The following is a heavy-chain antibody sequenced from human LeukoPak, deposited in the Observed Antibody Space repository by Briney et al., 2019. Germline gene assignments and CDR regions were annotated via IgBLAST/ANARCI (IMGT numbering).Heavy chain of an antibody. J-gene: IGHJ5*02. V-gene: IGHV1-8*01. Sequence: ASVKVSCKASGYTFTNYDINWVRQAPGQGLEWMGWMNPNSGNTGYAQEFQGRVTISRNTSTSTTYMELRSLRSEDTAVYYCARSIPLWKDLRRDWFDPWGQGTQVTVSS. CDR1: GYTFTNYD. CDR2: MNPNSGNT. CDR3: ARSIPLWKDLRRDWFDP. D-gene: IGHD3-10*01.